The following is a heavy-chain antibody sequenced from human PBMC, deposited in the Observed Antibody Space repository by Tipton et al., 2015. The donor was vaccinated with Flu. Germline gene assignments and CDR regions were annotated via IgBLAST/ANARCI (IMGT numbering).Heavy chain of an antibody. V-gene: IGHV4-38-2*01. Sequence: TLSLTCSVSGDSIGSRYYWGWIRQPPGGGLEWIGNIHPSGNAYYNPSLKSRLTISVDTSKNQFSLRLSSVTAADTAVYYCARHTGDSVRGVIDYWGQGTLVTVSS. J-gene: IGHJ4*02. CDR1: GDSIGSRYY. CDR3: ARHTGDSVRGVIDY. CDR2: IHPSGNA. D-gene: IGHD3-10*02.